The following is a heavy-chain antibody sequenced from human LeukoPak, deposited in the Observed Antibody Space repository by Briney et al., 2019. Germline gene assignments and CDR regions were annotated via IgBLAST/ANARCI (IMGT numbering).Heavy chain of an antibody. V-gene: IGHV3-21*01. CDR1: GFTFNSYT. J-gene: IGHJ4*02. D-gene: IGHD3-10*01. CDR3: ARGNNYHGSGSSYYFDY. CDR2: ISGTTTYI. Sequence: PGGSLRLSCAASGFTFNSYTMNWVRQAPGKGLEWTSSISGTTTYIYYADSLKGRFTISRDNAKKSLYLQMNSLRAEDTAVYYCARGNNYHGSGSSYYFDYWGQGTLVTVSS.